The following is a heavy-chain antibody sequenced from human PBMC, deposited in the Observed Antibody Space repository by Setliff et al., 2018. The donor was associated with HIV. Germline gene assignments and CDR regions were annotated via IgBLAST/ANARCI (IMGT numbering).Heavy chain of an antibody. CDR2: IFYSGST. D-gene: IGHD3-9*01. V-gene: IGHV4-39*01. J-gene: IGHJ4*02. CDR3: AKTIGRYFDIFDN. CDR1: SGSISSSNHY. Sequence: SETLSLTCTVSSGSISSSNHYWGWIRQPPGKGLEWIGSIFYSGSTDYNPSLKSRVTTSVDTPKNQFSLKLNSVTAADTAVYYCAKTIGRYFDIFDNWGQGTLVTVSS.